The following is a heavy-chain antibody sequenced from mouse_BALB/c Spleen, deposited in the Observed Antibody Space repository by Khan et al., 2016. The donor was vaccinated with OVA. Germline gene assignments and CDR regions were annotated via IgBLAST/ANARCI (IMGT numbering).Heavy chain of an antibody. V-gene: IGHV1-81*01. Sequence: VQLQESGPELVKPGASVKMSCKASGYKFTDYVISWVKQRTGQGLEWIGDIYPGSATTHYNERFAGKATLTADKSSNTAYMQFRSLTSEDSAVYFCARSYDDDGAWFVYWGQGTLVTVSA. CDR3: ARSYDDDGAWFVY. D-gene: IGHD2-4*01. J-gene: IGHJ3*01. CDR1: GYKFTDYV. CDR2: IYPGSATT.